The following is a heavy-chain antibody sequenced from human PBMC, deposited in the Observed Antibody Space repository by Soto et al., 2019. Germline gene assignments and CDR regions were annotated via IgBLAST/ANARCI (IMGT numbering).Heavy chain of an antibody. CDR3: ARLPASGYSPQGDYYYYGMDV. D-gene: IGHD5-12*01. Sequence: PGESLKISCKGSGYSFTSYWISWVRQMPGKGLEWMGRIDPSDSYTNYSPSFQGHVTISADKSISTAYLQWSILKASDTAMYYWARLPASGYSPQGDYYYYGMDVWGQGTTVTVSS. CDR2: IDPSDSYT. CDR1: GYSFTSYW. J-gene: IGHJ6*02. V-gene: IGHV5-10-1*01.